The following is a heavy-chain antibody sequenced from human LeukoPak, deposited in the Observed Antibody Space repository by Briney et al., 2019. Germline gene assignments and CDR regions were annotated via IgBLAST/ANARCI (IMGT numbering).Heavy chain of an antibody. J-gene: IGHJ4*02. CDR3: ARGLRFGAGYDY. CDR2: ISHSGST. Sequence: SETLSLTCAVYGGSFSGYYWSWIRQSPGKGLEWVGEISHSGSTNYNPSLKSRVTISVDTSKNQFSLKLSSVTAADSAVFYCARGLRFGAGYDYWGQGTLVTVSS. CDR1: GGSFSGYY. V-gene: IGHV4-34*01. D-gene: IGHD3-10*01.